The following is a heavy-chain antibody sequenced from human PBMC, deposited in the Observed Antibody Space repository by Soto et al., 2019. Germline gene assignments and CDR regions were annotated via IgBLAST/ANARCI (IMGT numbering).Heavy chain of an antibody. CDR2: MSYSGST. CDR3: ARANRVVVHLEY. Sequence: SETLSLTCTVSGGSISSHKWSWIWQPPGKGLEWIGYMSYSGSTSHNPSLKSRVTISVDTSKNQFSLKLSSVTAADTAVYYCARANRVVVHLEYWGQGTRVTVSS. CDR1: GGSISSHK. V-gene: IGHV4-59*11. J-gene: IGHJ4*02. D-gene: IGHD2-15*01.